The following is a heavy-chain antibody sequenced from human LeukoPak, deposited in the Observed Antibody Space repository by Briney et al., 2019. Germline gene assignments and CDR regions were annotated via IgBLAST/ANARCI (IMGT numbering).Heavy chain of an antibody. CDR1: GGSISSSSYY. CDR3: ARVITMVRGAEAFDI. Sequence: SETLSLTCTVSGGSISSSSYYWGWIRQPPGKGLEWIGSIYYSGSTYHNPSLKSRVTISVDTSKNQFSLKLSSVTAADTAVYYCARVITMVRGAEAFDIWGQGTMVTVSS. J-gene: IGHJ3*02. D-gene: IGHD3-10*01. CDR2: IYYSGST. V-gene: IGHV4-39*07.